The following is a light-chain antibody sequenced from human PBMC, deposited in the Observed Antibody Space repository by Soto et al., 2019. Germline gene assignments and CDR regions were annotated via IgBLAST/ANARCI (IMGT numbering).Light chain of an antibody. Sequence: QSALTQPASVSGSPGQSITISCTGTSSDVGGYNYVSWYQHHPGKAPKLMIYEVSNRPSGVSNRFSGSKSGNTASLTISGLQPEDEADYYCSSYTSSSTPVVFGGGTKLTVL. J-gene: IGLJ2*01. CDR1: SSDVGGYNY. V-gene: IGLV2-14*01. CDR2: EVS. CDR3: SSYTSSSTPVV.